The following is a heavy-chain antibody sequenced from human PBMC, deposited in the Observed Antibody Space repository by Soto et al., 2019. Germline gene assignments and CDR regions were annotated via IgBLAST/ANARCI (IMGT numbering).Heavy chain of an antibody. D-gene: IGHD5-18*01. CDR2: ISESGATT. J-gene: IGHJ4*02. CDR1: AFTFSNYA. CDR3: ARVPRGYTYAPTDY. Sequence: PGGSLRLSCAASAFTFSNYALHWVRQAPGKGLEWVSSISESGATTYYGDPVKGRFTITRDNSNNTLYLQMNSLRVEDTAVYFCARVPRGYTYAPTDYWGQGTLVTVSS. V-gene: IGHV3-23*01.